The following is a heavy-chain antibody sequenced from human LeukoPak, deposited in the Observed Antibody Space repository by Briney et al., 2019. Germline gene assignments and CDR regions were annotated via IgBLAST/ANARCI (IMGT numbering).Heavy chain of an antibody. V-gene: IGHV4-39*07. CDR3: AGERGEEYSSGWYKTNFFYN. CDR1: GDSFTSVTDY. J-gene: IGHJ4*02. CDR2: GDYSGGT. D-gene: IGHD6-19*01. Sequence: SETLSLTCTVSGDSFTSVTDYWAWTRQPPGKGLEWIATGDYSGGTYYNPSLESRVAISADMSKNQISLQLTSVTGADTAVYYCAGERGEEYSSGWYKTNFFYNWGQGIRVTVSS.